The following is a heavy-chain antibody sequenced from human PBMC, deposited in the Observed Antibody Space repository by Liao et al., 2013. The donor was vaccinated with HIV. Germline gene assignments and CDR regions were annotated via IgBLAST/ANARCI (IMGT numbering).Heavy chain of an antibody. D-gene: IGHD3-16*02. CDR2: INQIGTA. CDR3: ARELEGGVIGY. J-gene: IGHJ4*02. Sequence: QVQLQQWGAGLLKSSETLSLTCAVYGGSFSAYYWTWIRQPPGKGLEWIGEINQIGTADYNPSLKSRVTMSMDTSKNEFSLKVTSVTAADTAVYYCARELEGGVIGYWGQGTQVTVSS. CDR1: GGSFSAYY. V-gene: IGHV4-34*01.